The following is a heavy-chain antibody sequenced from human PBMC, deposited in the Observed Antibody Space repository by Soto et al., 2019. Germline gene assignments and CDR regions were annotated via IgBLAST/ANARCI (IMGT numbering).Heavy chain of an antibody. V-gene: IGHV4-61*01. Sequence: QVQLQESGPGLVKPSETLSLTCTVSGGSVSSGSYYWSWIRQPPGKGLDWIGYIYYSGSTNYNPSLKSRVTKSVDTSKNQFSLKLSSVTAADTAVYYCARDTVTKYYFDYWGQGTLVTVSS. CDR2: IYYSGST. J-gene: IGHJ4*02. D-gene: IGHD4-4*01. CDR3: ARDTVTKYYFDY. CDR1: GGSVSSGSYY.